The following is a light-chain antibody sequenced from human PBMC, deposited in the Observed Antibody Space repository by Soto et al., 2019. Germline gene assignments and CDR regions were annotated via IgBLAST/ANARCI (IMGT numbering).Light chain of an antibody. CDR1: QGINSY. Sequence: DIQLTQSPSFLSASVGDRVTIACRASQGINSYVAWYQQKPGRAPKLLIYAASTLQSGVPSRFSGSGSGTEFTLTISSLQPEDFATYYCQQLNTYPYTFGQGTKLEIK. CDR3: QQLNTYPYT. V-gene: IGKV1-9*01. CDR2: AAS. J-gene: IGKJ2*01.